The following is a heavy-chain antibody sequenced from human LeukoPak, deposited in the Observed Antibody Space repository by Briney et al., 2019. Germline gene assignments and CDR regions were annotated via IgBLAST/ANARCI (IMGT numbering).Heavy chain of an antibody. CDR1: GYTFTNYA. V-gene: IGHV1-2*02. D-gene: IGHD5-12*01. CDR2: INPNSGGT. Sequence: ASVKVSCKASGYTFTNYAMNWVRQAPGQGLEWMGWINPNSGGTNYAQKFQGRVTMTRDTSISTAYMELSRLRSDDTAVYYCARLYSGYSGSGYYYMDVWGKGTTVTVSS. J-gene: IGHJ6*03. CDR3: ARLYSGYSGSGYYYMDV.